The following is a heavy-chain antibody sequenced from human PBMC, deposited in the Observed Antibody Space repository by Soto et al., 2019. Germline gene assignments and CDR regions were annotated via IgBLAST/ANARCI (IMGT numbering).Heavy chain of an antibody. V-gene: IGHV1-18*01. J-gene: IGHJ4*02. CDR2: ITTHTGHT. CDR3: ARDFHISTPHYFDN. CDR1: GYSCTNYL. Sequence: ASVKVSCKTSGYSCTNYLINCVLQAPLQWLEWMGWITTHTGHTMVAQKFQGRLTLTTDTSTDTAFMELMSLRSDDTAMYFCARDFHISTPHYFDNWGQGTPVTVSS. D-gene: IGHD2-2*01.